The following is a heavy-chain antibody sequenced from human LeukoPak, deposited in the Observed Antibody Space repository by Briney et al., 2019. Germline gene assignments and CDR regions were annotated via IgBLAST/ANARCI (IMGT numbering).Heavy chain of an antibody. CDR2: INHSGST. CDR3: ARDPPVDFWSGYGAFDI. J-gene: IGHJ3*02. CDR1: GGSFSGYY. D-gene: IGHD3-3*01. V-gene: IGHV4-34*01. Sequence: SETLSLTCAVYGGSFSGYYWSWIRQPPGKGLEWIGEINHSGSTNYNPSLKSRVTMSVDTSKNQFSLKLSSVTAADTAVYYCARDPPVDFWSGYGAFDIWGQGTMVTVSS.